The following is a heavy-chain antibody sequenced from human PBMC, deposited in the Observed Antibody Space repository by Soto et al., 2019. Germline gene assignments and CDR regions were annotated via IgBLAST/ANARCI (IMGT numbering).Heavy chain of an antibody. CDR3: ARGPWIQLWLPRPFDY. CDR1: GGSFSGYY. V-gene: IGHV4-34*01. CDR2: INHSGST. Sequence: SETLSLTCAVYGGSFSGYYWSWIRQPPGKGLEWIGEINHSGSTNYNPSLKSRVTISVDTSKNQFSLKLSSVTAADTAVYYCARGPWIQLWLPRPFDYWGQGTLVTVSS. J-gene: IGHJ4*02. D-gene: IGHD5-18*01.